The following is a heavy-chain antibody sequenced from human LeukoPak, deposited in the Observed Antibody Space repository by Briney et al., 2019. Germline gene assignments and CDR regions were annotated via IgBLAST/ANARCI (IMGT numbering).Heavy chain of an antibody. CDR2: IYHSGST. CDR1: GYSISSGYY. Sequence: SETLSLTCAVSGYSISSGYYWGWFRQPPGKGLEWIGSIYHSGSTYYNPSLNSRVTISVDTSKNQFSLKLSSVTAADTAVYYCARQASEYSISSNWFDPWGQGALVTVSS. D-gene: IGHD6-6*01. J-gene: IGHJ5*02. V-gene: IGHV4-38-2*01. CDR3: ARQASEYSISSNWFDP.